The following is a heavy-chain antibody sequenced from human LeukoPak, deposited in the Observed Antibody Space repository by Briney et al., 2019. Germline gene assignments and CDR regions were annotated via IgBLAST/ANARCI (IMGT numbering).Heavy chain of an antibody. CDR2: ISWNSGSI. Sequence: GGSLRLSCAASGFTFDDYAMHWVRQAPGTGLEWVSGISWNSGSIAYADSVKGRFTISRDNAKNSLYLQMNSLRAEDMALYYCAKGYCSSTSCSGDYWGQGTLVTVSS. CDR1: GFTFDDYA. V-gene: IGHV3-9*03. CDR3: AKGYCSSTSCSGDY. J-gene: IGHJ4*02. D-gene: IGHD2-2*01.